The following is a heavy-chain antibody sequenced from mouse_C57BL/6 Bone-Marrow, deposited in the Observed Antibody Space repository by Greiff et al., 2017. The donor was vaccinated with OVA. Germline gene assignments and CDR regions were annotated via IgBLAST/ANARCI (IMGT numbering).Heavy chain of an antibody. V-gene: IGHV5-9-1*02. D-gene: IGHD2-12*01. CDR2: ISSGGDYI. J-gene: IGHJ3*01. CDR3: TRERYDGFAY. Sequence: EVKLVESGEGLVKPGGSLKLSCAASGFTFSSYAMSWVRQTPETRLEWVAYISSGGDYIYYADTVKGRFTISRDNARNTLYLQMSSLKSGDTAMYYCTRERYDGFAYWGQGTLVTVSA. CDR1: GFTFSSYA.